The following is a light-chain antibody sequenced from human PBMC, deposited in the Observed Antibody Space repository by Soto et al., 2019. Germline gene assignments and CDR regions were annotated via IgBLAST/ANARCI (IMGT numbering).Light chain of an antibody. V-gene: IGKV1-5*02. CDR3: QQYNTYST. CDR2: DAS. J-gene: IGKJ5*01. Sequence: DIQLTQSPSTMSAPVCDSVTLICRASQNIRNWLAWYQQQPGKAPNPLIYDASSLKSGVPARFSGSGSGTEFTLTIRSLKPDDFATDYCQQYNTYSTFGQGTRLEIK. CDR1: QNIRNW.